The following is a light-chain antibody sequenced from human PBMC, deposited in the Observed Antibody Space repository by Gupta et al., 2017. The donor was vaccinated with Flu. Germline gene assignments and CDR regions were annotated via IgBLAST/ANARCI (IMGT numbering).Light chain of an antibody. Sequence: EIVLTQSPGTLSLSPGERATLSCRASQSVSSSYLAWYQQKPGQAPRLLIYGASSRATGIPDRFSGSASGTDFTLTIMILEPEDFAVYYCHQYGSSPRTFGQGTKVEIK. CDR2: GAS. CDR3: HQYGSSPRT. CDR1: QSVSSSY. V-gene: IGKV3-20*01. J-gene: IGKJ1*01.